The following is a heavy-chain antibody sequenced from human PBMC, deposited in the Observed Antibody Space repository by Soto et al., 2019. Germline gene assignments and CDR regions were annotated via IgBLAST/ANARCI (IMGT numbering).Heavy chain of an antibody. V-gene: IGHV1-69*13. CDR3: ASGTVTKGSHFDY. Sequence: SVKVSCKASGYTFTGYYMHWVRQAPGQGLEWMGGIIPIFGTANYAQKFQGRVTITADESTSTAYMELSSLRSEDTAVYYCASGTVTKGSHFDYWGQGTLVTVSS. D-gene: IGHD4-4*01. CDR1: GYTFTGYY. CDR2: IIPIFGTA. J-gene: IGHJ4*02.